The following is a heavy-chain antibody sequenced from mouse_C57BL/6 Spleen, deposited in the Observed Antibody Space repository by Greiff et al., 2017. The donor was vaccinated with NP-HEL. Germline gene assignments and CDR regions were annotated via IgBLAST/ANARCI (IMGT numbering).Heavy chain of an antibody. CDR1: GFTFSSYT. CDR2: ISGGGGNT. J-gene: IGHJ1*03. CDR3: ARHSIYYDYDGAWYFDV. D-gene: IGHD2-4*01. V-gene: IGHV5-9*01. Sequence: EVNLVESGGGLVKPGGSLKLSCAASGFTFSSYTMSWVRQTPEKRLEWVATISGGGGNTYYPDSVKGRFTISRDNAKNTLYLQMSSLRSEDTALYYCARHSIYYDYDGAWYFDVWGTGTTVTVSS.